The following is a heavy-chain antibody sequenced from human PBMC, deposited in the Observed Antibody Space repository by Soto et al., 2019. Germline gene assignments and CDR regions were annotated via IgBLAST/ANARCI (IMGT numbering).Heavy chain of an antibody. Sequence: EVQLVESGGGLVQPGGSLRLSCAASGFTFSSYWMTWVRQAPGKGLEWVANIKEDGSEKNYVDSVKGRFTISRDNAKNSLYLQMNGLRAEDTAVYYCARSGSEVEVWGQGTTVTVSS. D-gene: IGHD5-12*01. CDR2: IKEDGSEK. CDR3: ARSGSEVEV. CDR1: GFTFSSYW. J-gene: IGHJ6*02. V-gene: IGHV3-7*01.